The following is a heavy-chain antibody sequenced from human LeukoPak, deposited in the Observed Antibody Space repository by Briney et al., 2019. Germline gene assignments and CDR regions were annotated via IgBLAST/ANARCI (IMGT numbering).Heavy chain of an antibody. J-gene: IGHJ3*02. CDR1: GYTFTSYY. V-gene: IGHV1-46*01. CDR2: ITPSGGST. D-gene: IGHD3-22*01. CDR3: ARGSPDSSGYYSAFDI. Sequence: ASVKVSCTASGYTFTSYYMHWERQATGQALEWMGIITPSGGSTSYAQKFQGRVTMTRDMSTSTVYLELSSLRSEDTAVYYCARGSPDSSGYYSAFDIWGQGTMVTVSS.